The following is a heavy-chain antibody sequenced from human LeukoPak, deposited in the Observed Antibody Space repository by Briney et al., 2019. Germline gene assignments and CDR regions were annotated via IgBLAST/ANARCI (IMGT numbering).Heavy chain of an antibody. Sequence: PSETLSLTCTVSGGSVISGSYSWSWIRQPPRKGLEWIGYIYYGGSTNYNPSLKSRVTISVDTSKNQFSLKLSSVIAADTAVYYCARRGYSSGYFDYWGQGTLVTVSS. V-gene: IGHV4-61*01. CDR3: ARRGYSSGYFDY. D-gene: IGHD5-18*01. CDR2: IYYGGST. J-gene: IGHJ4*02. CDR1: GGSVISGSYS.